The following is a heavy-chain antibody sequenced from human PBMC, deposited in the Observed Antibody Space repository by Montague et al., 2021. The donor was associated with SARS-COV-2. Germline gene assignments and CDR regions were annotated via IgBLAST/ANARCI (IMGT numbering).Heavy chain of an antibody. CDR3: ARPQQQLAFDY. J-gene: IGHJ4*02. Sequence: SETLSLTCTVSGGSLSSSSYYWGWIRQPPGKGLEWVGSFFYSGSTYYNPSLKSRVTISADTSKNQFSLTLSSVTAADTAVYYCARPQQQLAFDYWGQGTLVTVSS. D-gene: IGHD6-13*01. CDR2: FFYSGST. V-gene: IGHV4-39*01. CDR1: GGSLSSSSYY.